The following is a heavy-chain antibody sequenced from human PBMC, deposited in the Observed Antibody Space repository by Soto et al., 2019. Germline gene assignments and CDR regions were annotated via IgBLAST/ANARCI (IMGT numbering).Heavy chain of an antibody. V-gene: IGHV3-33*06. D-gene: IGHD6-19*01. CDR2: IWYDGTSK. Sequence: GGSLRLSCAASGFTYSSYGMHWVRQAPGKGLEWVAVIWYDGTSKYYADSVKGRFTISRDNSKNTLYLQMNSLRAEDTAVYYCAKLSPPVGVAGLYYWGQGTLVTVSS. J-gene: IGHJ4*02. CDR3: AKLSPPVGVAGLYY. CDR1: GFTYSSYG.